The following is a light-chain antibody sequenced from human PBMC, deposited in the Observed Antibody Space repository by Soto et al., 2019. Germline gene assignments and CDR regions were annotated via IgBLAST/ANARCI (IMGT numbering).Light chain of an antibody. CDR2: GAS. Sequence: EIVITQAPTTLSVSPGERATPSCRASQSVSSNLAWYQQKPGQAPRLLIYGASTRATGVPDRFSGSGSGTDFTLTISSLQAADFAVYHCQHYNNWPITFGQGTRLEI. CDR3: QHYNNWPIT. J-gene: IGKJ5*01. V-gene: IGKV3-15*01. CDR1: QSVSSN.